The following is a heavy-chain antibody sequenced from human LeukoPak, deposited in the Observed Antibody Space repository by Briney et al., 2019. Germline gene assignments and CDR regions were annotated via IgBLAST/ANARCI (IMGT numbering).Heavy chain of an antibody. J-gene: IGHJ4*02. CDR2: INAGNGNT. V-gene: IGHV1-3*01. D-gene: IGHD2-2*01. CDR1: GYTFTSYA. Sequence: ASVKVSCKASGYTFTSYAMHWVRQAPGQRLEWMGWINAGNGNTKYSQKFQGRVTITRDTSASTAYMELSSLRSEDTAVYYCARAQVVVVPGGINPPPFDYWGQGTLVTVSS. CDR3: ARAQVVVVPGGINPPPFDY.